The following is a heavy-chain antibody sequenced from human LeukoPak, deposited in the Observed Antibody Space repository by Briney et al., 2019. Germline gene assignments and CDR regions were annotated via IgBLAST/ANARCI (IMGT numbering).Heavy chain of an antibody. J-gene: IGHJ4*02. CDR1: GGSFSGYY. CDR2: INHSGST. D-gene: IGHD3-10*01. V-gene: IGHV4-34*01. Sequence: SETLSLTCAVYGGSFSGYYWSWIRQPPGKGLEWIGEINHSGSTNYNPSLKSRVTISVDTSKNQFSLKLSSVTAADTAAYYCARGGIYGSGSYPLDHWGQGTLVTVSS. CDR3: ARGGIYGSGSYPLDH.